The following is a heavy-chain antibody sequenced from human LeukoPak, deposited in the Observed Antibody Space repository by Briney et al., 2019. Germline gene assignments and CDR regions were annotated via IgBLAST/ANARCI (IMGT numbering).Heavy chain of an antibody. CDR3: ASSHYDFWSGSLVVLDV. V-gene: IGHV4-39*07. J-gene: IGHJ6*04. CDR2: IFYSGST. Sequence: SETLSLTCTVSSGSISTSNYYWGWVRQPPGKALEWIGNIFYSGSTYYSPSLKSRVTISLDTSKNQFSLKLSSVTAADTAVYYCASSHYDFWSGSLVVLDVWGKGTTVTVSS. CDR1: SGSISTSNYY. D-gene: IGHD3-3*01.